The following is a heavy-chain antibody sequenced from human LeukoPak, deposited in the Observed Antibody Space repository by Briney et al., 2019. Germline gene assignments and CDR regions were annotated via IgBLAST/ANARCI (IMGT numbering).Heavy chain of an antibody. V-gene: IGHV3-30*02. Sequence: GGSLRLSCAASGFTFSSYGMHWVRQAPGKGLEWVAFIRYDGSNKYYADSVKGRFTISRDNSKNTLYLQMNSLRAEVTAVYYCAKDLIAAAGTNLDYWGQGTLVTVSS. CDR2: IRYDGSNK. J-gene: IGHJ4*02. CDR3: AKDLIAAAGTNLDY. CDR1: GFTFSSYG. D-gene: IGHD6-13*01.